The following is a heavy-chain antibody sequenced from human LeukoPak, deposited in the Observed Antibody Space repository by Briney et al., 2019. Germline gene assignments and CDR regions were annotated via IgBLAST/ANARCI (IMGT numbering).Heavy chain of an antibody. CDR1: GFTFSSYA. Sequence: PGGSLRLSRAASGFTFSSYAMHWVRQAPGKGLEWVAVISYDGSNKYYADSVKGRFTISRGNSKNTLYLQMNSLRAEDTAVYYCARGLELRSSWFDPWGQGTLVTVSS. V-gene: IGHV3-30-3*01. CDR3: ARGLELRSSWFDP. D-gene: IGHD1-7*01. J-gene: IGHJ5*02. CDR2: ISYDGSNK.